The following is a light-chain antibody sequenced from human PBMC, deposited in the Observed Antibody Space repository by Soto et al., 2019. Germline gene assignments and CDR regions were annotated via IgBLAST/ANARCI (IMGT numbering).Light chain of an antibody. CDR2: GAS. J-gene: IGKJ1*01. V-gene: IGKV1-5*03. CDR3: QQYNSYPWT. Sequence: DIQMTQSPSTLSASVGDRVTITCRASQNIDRWLAWYQQKPGKAPNLLIYGASNLESGVPSRFSGSGSGTEFTLTISSLRPDDFATYDCQQYNSYPWTFGQGTKGEIK. CDR1: QNIDRW.